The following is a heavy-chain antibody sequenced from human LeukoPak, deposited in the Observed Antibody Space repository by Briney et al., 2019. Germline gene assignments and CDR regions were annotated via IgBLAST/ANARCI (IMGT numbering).Heavy chain of an antibody. CDR1: GGSFSGYY. CDR2: INHSGST. V-gene: IGHV4-34*01. D-gene: IGHD5-18*01. J-gene: IGHJ6*02. CDR3: ARGLSSYGYYYYYGMDA. Sequence: PSETLSLTCAVYGGSFSGYYWSWIRQPPGKGLEWIGEINHSGSTNYNPSLKSRVTISVDTSKNQFSLKLSSVTAADTAVYYCARGLSSYGYYYYYGMDAWGQGTTVTVSS.